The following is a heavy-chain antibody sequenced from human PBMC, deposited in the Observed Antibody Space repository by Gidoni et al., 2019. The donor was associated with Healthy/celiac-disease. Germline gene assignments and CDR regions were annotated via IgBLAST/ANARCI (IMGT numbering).Heavy chain of an antibody. CDR3: TTDPILGYYYDSSGYP. D-gene: IGHD3-22*01. CDR1: GFTFCTAW. Sequence: EVQLVESGGGLVKPGGPLRPSCDASGFTFCTAWMSWVRQAPGKGLEWVGRIKSKTDGGTTDYAAPVKGRFTISRDDSKNTLYLQMNSLKTEDTAVYYCTTDPILGYYYDSSGYPWGQGTLVTVSS. CDR2: IKSKTDGGTT. V-gene: IGHV3-15*01. J-gene: IGHJ5*02.